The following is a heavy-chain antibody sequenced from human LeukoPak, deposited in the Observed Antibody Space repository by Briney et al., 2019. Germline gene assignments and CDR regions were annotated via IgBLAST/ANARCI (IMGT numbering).Heavy chain of an antibody. CDR1: GFTFSSCW. J-gene: IGHJ4*02. CDR2: IKQDGSEK. D-gene: IGHD6-19*01. V-gene: IGHV3-7*01. Sequence: GGSLRLSCAASGFTFSSCWMSWVRQAPGKGLEWVANIKQDGSEKYYVDSVKGRFTISRDNAKNSLYLQMNSLRAEDTAVYYCAGLAVADFDYWGQGTLVTVSS. CDR3: AGLAVADFDY.